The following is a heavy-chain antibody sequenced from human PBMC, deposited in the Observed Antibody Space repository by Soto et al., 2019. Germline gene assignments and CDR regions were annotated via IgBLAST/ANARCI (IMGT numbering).Heavy chain of an antibody. CDR3: ASGPNCGGDCFFVDY. D-gene: IGHD2-21*02. J-gene: IGHJ4*02. V-gene: IGHV4-39*01. CDR2: IYYSGST. Sequence: PSETLSLTCTVSFGSISSSNYYWFWIRQPPGKELVWIGSIYYSGSTYYNPSLKSRVTISVDTAKNQFSLKLVFVPAADMGVYYCASGPNCGGDCFFVDYWGQGALVTVPS. CDR1: FGSISSSNYY.